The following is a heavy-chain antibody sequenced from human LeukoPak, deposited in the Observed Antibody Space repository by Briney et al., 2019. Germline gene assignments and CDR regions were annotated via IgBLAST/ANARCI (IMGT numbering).Heavy chain of an antibody. CDR2: INHSGST. D-gene: IGHD5-18*01. CDR1: GGSFSGYY. V-gene: IGHV4-34*01. Sequence: PSETLSLTCAVYGGSFSGYYWSWIRQPPGKGLEWIGEINHSGSTNYNPSLKSRVTISVDRSKNQFSLKLSSVTAADTAVYYCARAFPQLYYFDYWGQGTLVTVSS. J-gene: IGHJ4*02. CDR3: ARAFPQLYYFDY.